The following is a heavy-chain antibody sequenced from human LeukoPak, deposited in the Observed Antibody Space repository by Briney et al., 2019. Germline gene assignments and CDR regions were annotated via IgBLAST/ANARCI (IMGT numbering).Heavy chain of an antibody. CDR2: INPGDSET. CDR3: ARPGYRSRYFDY. V-gene: IGHV5-51*01. J-gene: IGHJ4*02. D-gene: IGHD6-19*01. CDR1: GYGFTNYW. Sequence: GESLKISCKGSGYGFTNYWIGWVRQMPGKGLEWMVIINPGDSETKYSPSFQGQVTISADKSISTAYLQWSSLKASDTAMYYCARPGYRSRYFDYWGQGTLVTVSS.